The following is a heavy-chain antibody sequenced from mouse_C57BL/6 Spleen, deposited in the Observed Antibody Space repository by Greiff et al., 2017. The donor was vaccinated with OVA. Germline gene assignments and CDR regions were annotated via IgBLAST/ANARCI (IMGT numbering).Heavy chain of an antibody. CDR2: IDPETGGT. CDR1: GYTFTDYE. Sequence: QVQLQQSGAELVRPGASVTLSCKASGYTFTDYEMHWVKQTPVHGLEWIGAIDPETGGTAYNQKFKGKAILTADKSSSTAYMELRSLTSEDSAVYYCSYYSNYGAMDDWGQGTSVTVSS. D-gene: IGHD2-5*01. CDR3: SYYSNYGAMDD. J-gene: IGHJ4*01. V-gene: IGHV1-15*01.